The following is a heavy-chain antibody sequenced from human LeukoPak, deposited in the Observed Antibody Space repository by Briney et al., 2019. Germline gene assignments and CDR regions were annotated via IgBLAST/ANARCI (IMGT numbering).Heavy chain of an antibody. Sequence: ASVKVSCKASGYTFTSYGISWVRQAPGQGLEWMGWISAYNGNTNYAQKLQGRVTMTTDTSTSTAYMELRSLRSDDTAVYYCARVFLYSSSWYLDYWGQGTLVTVSS. D-gene: IGHD6-13*01. CDR2: ISAYNGNT. CDR1: GYTFTSYG. V-gene: IGHV1-18*01. CDR3: ARVFLYSSSWYLDY. J-gene: IGHJ4*02.